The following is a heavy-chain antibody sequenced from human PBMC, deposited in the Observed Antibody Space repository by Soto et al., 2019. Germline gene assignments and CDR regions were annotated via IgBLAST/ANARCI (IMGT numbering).Heavy chain of an antibody. Sequence: QLQLQESGPGLVKPSETLSLTCTVSGGSISSSSYYWGWIRQPPGKGLEWIGIIYYSGSTYYNPSRKSRGTISVDTSKNHFSLKLSSVTAADTAVYYCARLLQDYWGQGTLVTVSS. D-gene: IGHD4-4*01. V-gene: IGHV4-39*01. CDR3: ARLLQDY. CDR1: GGSISSSSYY. J-gene: IGHJ4*02. CDR2: IYYSGST.